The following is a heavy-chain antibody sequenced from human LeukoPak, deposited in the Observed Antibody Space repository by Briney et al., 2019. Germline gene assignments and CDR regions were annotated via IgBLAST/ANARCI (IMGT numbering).Heavy chain of an antibody. CDR2: IYPGDSDT. Sequence: KCXGYNFTSYWIGGGRPLPGKXLEWMGIIYPGDSDTKDSPSFQGQVTISADKSISTAYLQWSSLKASDTAMYYCARVNNWFDPWGQGTLVTVSS. J-gene: IGHJ5*02. V-gene: IGHV5-51*01. CDR3: ARVNNWFDP. CDR1: GYNFTSYW.